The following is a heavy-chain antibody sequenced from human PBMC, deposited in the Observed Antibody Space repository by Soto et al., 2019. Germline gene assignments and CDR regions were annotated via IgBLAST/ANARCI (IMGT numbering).Heavy chain of an antibody. J-gene: IGHJ6*02. V-gene: IGHV3-49*03. CDR2: IRSKAYGGTT. Sequence: GGTLRLSCTASGFTFGDYAMSWFRQAPGKGLEWVGFIRSKAYGGTTEYAASVKGRFTISRDDSKSIAYLQMNSLKTEDTAVYYCTRDQGLVPPHYYYGMDVWGQGTTVTVS. D-gene: IGHD6-19*01. CDR3: TRDQGLVPPHYYYGMDV. CDR1: GFTFGDYA.